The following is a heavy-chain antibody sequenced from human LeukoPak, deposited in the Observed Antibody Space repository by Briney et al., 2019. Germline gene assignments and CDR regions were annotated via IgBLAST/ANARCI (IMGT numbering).Heavy chain of an antibody. CDR2: IYTSGST. V-gene: IGHV4-61*02. CDR3: AREGLRFLEWLNWFDP. CDR1: GGSISSGSYY. J-gene: IGHJ5*02. D-gene: IGHD3-3*01. Sequence: SETLSLTCTVSGGSISSGSYYWSWIRQPAGKGLEWIGRIYTSGSTNYNPSLKSRDTISVDTSKNQFSLKLSSVTAADTAVYYCAREGLRFLEWLNWFDPWGQGTLVTVSS.